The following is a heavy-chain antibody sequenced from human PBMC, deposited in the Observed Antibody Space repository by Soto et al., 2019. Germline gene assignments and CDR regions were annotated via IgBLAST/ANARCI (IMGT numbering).Heavy chain of an antibody. D-gene: IGHD2-8*01. CDR1: GGTFSSYA. Sequence: SVKVSCKASGGTFSSYAISWVRQAPGQGLEWMGGIIPIFGAANYAQKFQGRVTITADESTSTAYMELSSLRSEDTAVYYCARGPPRFEILYYAFDPWGQGTLVTVSS. CDR2: IIPIFGAA. CDR3: ARGPPRFEILYYAFDP. V-gene: IGHV1-69*13. J-gene: IGHJ5*02.